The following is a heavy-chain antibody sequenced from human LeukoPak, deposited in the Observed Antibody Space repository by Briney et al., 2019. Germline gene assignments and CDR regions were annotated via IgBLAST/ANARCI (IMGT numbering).Heavy chain of an antibody. CDR1: GYTFTSYG. CDR2: ISAYNGNT. J-gene: IGHJ5*02. CDR3: ARDDRGYNWFDP. Sequence: ASVKVSCKAFGYTFTSYGISWVRQAPGQGLEWMGWISAYNGNTNYAQKLQGRVTMTTDTSTSTAYMELRSLRSDDTAVYYCARDDRGYNWFDPWGQGTLVTVSS. V-gene: IGHV1-18*01. D-gene: IGHD5-12*01.